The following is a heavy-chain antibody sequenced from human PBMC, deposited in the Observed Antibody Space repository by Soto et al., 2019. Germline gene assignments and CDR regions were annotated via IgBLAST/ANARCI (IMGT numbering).Heavy chain of an antibody. Sequence: QVQLQQWGAGLLKPSETLSLTCAVYGGSFTSYYWSWIRQPPGKGLEWIADINQSGSTNYNPSLKSRVTISIDKSKNQLSLKLSSVPAADTAIYYCARGVRLGEPHITPRFDPWGQGTLVTVSS. D-gene: IGHD3-16*01. V-gene: IGHV4-34*01. CDR3: ARGVRLGEPHITPRFDP. CDR1: GGSFTSYY. CDR2: INQSGST. J-gene: IGHJ5*02.